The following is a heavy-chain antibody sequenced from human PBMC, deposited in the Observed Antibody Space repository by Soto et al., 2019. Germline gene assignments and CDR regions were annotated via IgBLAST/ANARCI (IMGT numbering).Heavy chain of an antibody. CDR3: AKVSGRSGGLDY. CDR1: GFTFSSYG. Sequence: QVQLVESGGGVVQPGRSLRLSCAASGFTFSSYGMHWVRQAPGKGLEWVAVISYDGSNKYYADSVKGRFTISRDNSKKTLDLQMESGRAEDTAVYYCAKVSGRSGGLDYWGQGTLVTVSS. CDR2: ISYDGSNK. V-gene: IGHV3-30*18. J-gene: IGHJ4*02. D-gene: IGHD3-10*01.